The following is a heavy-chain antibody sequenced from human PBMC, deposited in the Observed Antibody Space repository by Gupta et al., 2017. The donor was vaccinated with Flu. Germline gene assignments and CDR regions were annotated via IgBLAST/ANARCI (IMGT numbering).Heavy chain of an antibody. Sequence: QLQLQESGPGLVQPSETLSLTCTVSGGSISSNTYYWGWIRQPPGKGLEWIATIHYSGSPYFNPSLRSRVTISVDTSKNQFSLKLSSVTAADTAVYYGARQWGSYFGGWAFDIWGQGTLVTVSS. CDR3: ARQWGSYFGGWAFDI. J-gene: IGHJ3*02. CDR1: GGSISSNTYY. V-gene: IGHV4-39*01. D-gene: IGHD1-26*01. CDR2: IHYSGSP.